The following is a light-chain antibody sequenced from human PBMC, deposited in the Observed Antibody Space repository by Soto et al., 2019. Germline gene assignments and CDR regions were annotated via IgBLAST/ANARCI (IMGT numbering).Light chain of an antibody. V-gene: IGLV2-8*01. CDR2: EGS. Sequence: QSALTQPPSASGSPGQSVTISCTGTSSDIGAYNYVSWYQQHPGKVPKLMIYEGSKRPSGVPDRFSASKSGNTASLTVSGLQAEDEADYYCSSHGGANNFYVFGTGTKRTVL. CDR1: SSDIGAYNY. J-gene: IGLJ1*01. CDR3: SSHGGANNFYV.